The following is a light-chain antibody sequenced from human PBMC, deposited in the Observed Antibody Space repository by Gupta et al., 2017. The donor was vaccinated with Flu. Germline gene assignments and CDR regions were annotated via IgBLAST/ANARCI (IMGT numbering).Light chain of an antibody. Sequence: QSVLTQPPPVSGAPGQRVTLSCTGSSSNIGAGYDVHWYQQLPGTAPKLLIYVNNNRPSGVPDRFSGSRSGTSASLVIAGLQSEDEADYYCQSYDSSLSVYVFGTGTKVTVL. J-gene: IGLJ1*01. CDR3: QSYDSSLSVYV. V-gene: IGLV1-40*01. CDR1: SSNIGAGYD. CDR2: VNN.